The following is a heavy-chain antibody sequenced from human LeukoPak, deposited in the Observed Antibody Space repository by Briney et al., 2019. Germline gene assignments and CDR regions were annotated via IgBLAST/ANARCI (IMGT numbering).Heavy chain of an antibody. CDR1: GGSFSGYY. CDR2: INQSGST. J-gene: IGHJ4*02. D-gene: IGHD6-19*01. Sequence: SETLSLTCAVYGGSFSGYYWNWIRQPPGKGLEWIGEINQSGSTNYNPSLKSRVTISFDTSKNQFSLKLSSVTAADTAVYYCARDTIAVAGHGFDYWGKGTLVTVSS. CDR3: ARDTIAVAGHGFDY. V-gene: IGHV4-34*01.